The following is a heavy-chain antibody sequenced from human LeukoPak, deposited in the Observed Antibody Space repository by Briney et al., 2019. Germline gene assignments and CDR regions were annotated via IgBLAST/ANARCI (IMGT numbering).Heavy chain of an antibody. V-gene: IGHV4-30-4*01. D-gene: IGHD2-21*01. J-gene: IGHJ4*02. CDR1: GGSISSGDYY. CDR3: ASFYQAYYFDY. Sequence: NPSETLSLTCTVSGGSISSGDYYWSWIRQPPGKGLEWIGYIYYSGSTYYNPSLKSRVTISVDTSKNQFSLKLSSVTAADTAVYYCASFYQAYYFDYWGRGTLVTVSS. CDR2: IYYSGST.